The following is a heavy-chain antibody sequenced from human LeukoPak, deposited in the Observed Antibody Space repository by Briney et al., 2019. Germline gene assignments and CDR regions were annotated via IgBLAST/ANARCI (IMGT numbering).Heavy chain of an antibody. D-gene: IGHD6-19*01. V-gene: IGHV1-69*13. Sequence: SVKASCKASGGTFGSYAISWVRQAPGQGLEWMGGIIPIFGTANYAQKFQGRVTITADESTSTAYMELSSLRSEDTAVYYCASPISSTGYSSGWYKFDYWGQGTLVTVSS. CDR2: IIPIFGTA. CDR3: ASPISSTGYSSGWYKFDY. CDR1: GGTFGSYA. J-gene: IGHJ4*02.